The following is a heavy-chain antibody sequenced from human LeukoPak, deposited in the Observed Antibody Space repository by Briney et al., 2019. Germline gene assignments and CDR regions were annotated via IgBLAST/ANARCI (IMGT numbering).Heavy chain of an antibody. CDR1: GGSFSGYY. Sequence: PSETLSLTCAVYGGSFSGYYWSWIRQPPGKGLEWIGEINHSGSTNYNPSLKSRVTISVDTSKNQFSLKLSSVTAADTAVYYCARDIVVVPAAIPPIWGQGTMVSVSS. J-gene: IGHJ3*02. CDR2: INHSGST. CDR3: ARDIVVVPAAIPPI. V-gene: IGHV4-34*01. D-gene: IGHD2-2*01.